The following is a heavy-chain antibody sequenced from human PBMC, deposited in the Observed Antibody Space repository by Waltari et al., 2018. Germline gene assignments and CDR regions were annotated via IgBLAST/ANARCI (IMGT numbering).Heavy chain of an antibody. CDR2: IYSSGST. CDR3: VRDCRDGSCYSD. V-gene: IGHV4-4*07. CDR1: GGSINGYF. J-gene: IGHJ4*02. D-gene: IGHD2-15*01. Sequence: QVQLQESGPGLVKPSETLSLTCTVSGGSINGYFWRCIRRPAGKGLEWIGRIYSSGSTGYNPSLKRRVSMSVDTSKNQFSLKLSSVTAADTAVYYCVRDCRDGSCYSDWGQGSLVTVSS.